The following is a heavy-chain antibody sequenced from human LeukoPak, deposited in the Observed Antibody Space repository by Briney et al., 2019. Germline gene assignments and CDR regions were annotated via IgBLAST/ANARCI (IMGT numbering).Heavy chain of an antibody. D-gene: IGHD3-22*01. CDR3: AREIGGLVITTNDAFDI. V-gene: IGHV4-30-2*01. CDR2: IYHSGST. J-gene: IGHJ3*02. CDR1: GGSISSGGYY. Sequence: SETLSLTCTVPGGSISSGGYYWSWIRQPPGKGLEWIGYIYHSGSTYYNPSLKSRVTISVDTSKNQFSLKLSSVTAADTAVYYCAREIGGLVITTNDAFDIWGQGTMVTVSS.